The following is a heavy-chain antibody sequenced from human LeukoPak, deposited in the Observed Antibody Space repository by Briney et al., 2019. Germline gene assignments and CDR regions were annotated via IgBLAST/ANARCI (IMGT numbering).Heavy chain of an antibody. J-gene: IGHJ4*02. V-gene: IGHV1-18*01. D-gene: IGHD1-26*01. CDR1: GYTFTSYG. CDR3: ARVGSGSYCSSPTARKLGFDC. CDR2: ISAYNGNT. Sequence: ASVKVSCKASGYTFTSYGISWVRQAPGQGLEWMGWISAYNGNTNYAQKLQGRVTMTTDTSTSTAYMELRSLRSDDTAVYYCARVGSGSYCSSPTARKLGFDCWGQGTLVTVSS.